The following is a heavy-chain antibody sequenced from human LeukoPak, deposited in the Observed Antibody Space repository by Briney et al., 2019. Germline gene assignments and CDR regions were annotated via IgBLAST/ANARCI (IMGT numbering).Heavy chain of an antibody. CDR2: ISGSGGST. J-gene: IGHJ4*02. Sequence: GGSLRLSCAASGFTFSSYAMSWDRQAPGKGLEWVSAISGSGGSTYYADSVKGRFTISRDNSKNTLYLQMNSLRAEDTAVYYCAKALYRNSVTCFDYWGQGTLVTVSS. CDR3: AKALYRNSVTCFDY. CDR1: GFTFSSYA. D-gene: IGHD4-17*01. V-gene: IGHV3-23*01.